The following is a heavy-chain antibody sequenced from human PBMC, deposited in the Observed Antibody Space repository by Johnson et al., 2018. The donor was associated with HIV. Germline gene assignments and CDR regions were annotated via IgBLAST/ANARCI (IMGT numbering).Heavy chain of an antibody. V-gene: IGHV3-30*03. J-gene: IGHJ3*02. CDR3: ARELISSGWMSEDAFDI. CDR1: GFTFSSYG. Sequence: QVQVVESGGGVVQPGRSLRLSCAASGFTFSSYGMAWVRQAPGKGLEWVTVISFAGVKKYYADSVKGRFTISRDNSKGTLYLQMDGLRPEDTALYYCARELISSGWMSEDAFDIWGQGTMVTVSS. CDR2: ISFAGVKK. D-gene: IGHD6-19*01.